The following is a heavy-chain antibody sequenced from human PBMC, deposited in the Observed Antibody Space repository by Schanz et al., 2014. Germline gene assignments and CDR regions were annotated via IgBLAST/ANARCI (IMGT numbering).Heavy chain of an antibody. V-gene: IGHV3-64D*06. D-gene: IGHD1-26*01. CDR2: ISNNGDST. Sequence: EVQLVESGGDLVQPGGSLRLSCSASGFTFSTFAMHWVRQAPGKGLEYISAISNNGDSTYYADSVKGRFTISRDNSKNTLYQQMSSVSTEEATVDYCAKAGSREVSAFDIWGQGIMVTVSS. CDR3: AKAGSREVSAFDI. CDR1: GFTFSTFA. J-gene: IGHJ3*02.